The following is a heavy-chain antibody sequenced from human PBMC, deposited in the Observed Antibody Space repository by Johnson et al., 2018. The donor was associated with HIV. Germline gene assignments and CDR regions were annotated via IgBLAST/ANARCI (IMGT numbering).Heavy chain of an antibody. CDR3: AKDASGSYSRAQSISDAFDI. V-gene: IGHV3-43*02. CDR1: GFTFSSYG. J-gene: IGHJ3*02. CDR2: INWNGDSP. Sequence: VQLVESGGGLVQPGGSLRLSCAASGFTFSSYGMHWVRQAPGKGLEWIAGINWNGDSPGYADSVKGRFTISRDNSKNSLYLQMNSLRTEDTALYYCAKDASGSYSRAQSISDAFDIWGQGTMVTVSS. D-gene: IGHD1-26*01.